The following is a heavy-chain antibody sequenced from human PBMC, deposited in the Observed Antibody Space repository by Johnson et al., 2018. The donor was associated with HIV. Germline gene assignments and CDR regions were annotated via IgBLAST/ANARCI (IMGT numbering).Heavy chain of an antibody. CDR1: GFTFSTYS. CDR2: ISYDGSNK. CDR3: ATAARLFDAFDI. D-gene: IGHD6-6*01. V-gene: IGHV3-30-3*01. Sequence: HVQLLESGGGVVQPGRSLRLSCAASGFTFSTYSMHWVRQAPGMRLEWVAVISYDGSNKYYADSVKGRFTISRDNSKNTLYLQMDSLRAEDTAVYYCATAARLFDAFDIWGQGTTVIVSS. J-gene: IGHJ3*02.